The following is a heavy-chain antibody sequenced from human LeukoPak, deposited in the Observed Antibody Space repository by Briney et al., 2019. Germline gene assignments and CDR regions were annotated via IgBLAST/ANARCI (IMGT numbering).Heavy chain of an antibody. CDR3: AREGGPYRPLDY. V-gene: IGHV4-34*01. CDR1: GGSFSGYY. Sequence: SETLSLTCAVYGGSFSGYYWSWIRQPPGKGLEWIGEINHSGSTNYNPSLKSRVTVSVDTSTNQFSLKLSSVTAADTAVYYCAREGGPYRPLDYSGQGTLVTVSS. J-gene: IGHJ4*02. CDR2: INHSGST.